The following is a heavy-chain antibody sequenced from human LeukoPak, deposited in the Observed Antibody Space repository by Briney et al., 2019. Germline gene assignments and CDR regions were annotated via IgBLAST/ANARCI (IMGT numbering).Heavy chain of an antibody. J-gene: IGHJ6*03. Sequence: ASVKVSCKASGYTFTSYYMHWVRQAPGQGLEWMGIINPSGGSTSYAQKFQGRVTITADEPTSTAYMELSSLRSEDTAVYYCARGPIVVVPAARGGYYYYMDVWGKGTTVTVSS. CDR1: GYTFTSYY. CDR2: INPSGGST. CDR3: ARGPIVVVPAARGGYYYYMDV. D-gene: IGHD2-2*01. V-gene: IGHV1-46*01.